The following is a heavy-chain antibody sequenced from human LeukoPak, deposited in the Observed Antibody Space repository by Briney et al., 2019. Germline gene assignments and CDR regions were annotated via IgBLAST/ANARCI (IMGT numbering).Heavy chain of an antibody. D-gene: IGHD6-19*01. V-gene: IGHV3-7*01. CDR1: GFTFSSYW. CDR3: ARGDSSGWQGDFDY. J-gene: IGHJ4*02. CDR2: IKQDGSEK. Sequence: QPGGSLRLSCAASGFTFSSYWMSWVRQAPGKGLEWVANIKQDGSEKYYVDSVKGRFTISRDNAENSLYLQMNSLRAEDTAVYYCARGDSSGWQGDFDYWGQGTLVTVSS.